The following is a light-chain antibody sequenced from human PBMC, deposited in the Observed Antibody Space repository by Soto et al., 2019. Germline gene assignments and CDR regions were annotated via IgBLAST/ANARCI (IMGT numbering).Light chain of an antibody. V-gene: IGKV2D-29*01. CDR1: QGVLHSDGKTH. CDR2: EVS. J-gene: IGKJ1*01. CDR3: MQTKQLPVT. Sequence: DIVMTQTPLSLSVTPGQPASISCRSSQGVLHSDGKTHLYWYLQRPGQPPQLLIYEVSHRFSGVPDRFSGSGSATDFTLKISRVEAEDVGVDYCMQTKQLPVTCGQGTKVEIK.